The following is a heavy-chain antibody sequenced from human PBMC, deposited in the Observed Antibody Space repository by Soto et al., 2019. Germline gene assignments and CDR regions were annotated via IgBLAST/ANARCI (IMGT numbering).Heavy chain of an antibody. Sequence: ASVKVSCKASGYTFTRYTMNWVRQAPGQRLEWMGWINPDNGNTKSSQKFQDRVIITRGTSASTAYMDLSSLRSEDTAVYYCARGIATGQLDPWGQGTLVTVSS. CDR2: INPDNGNT. D-gene: IGHD2-15*01. CDR3: ARGIATGQLDP. V-gene: IGHV1-3*01. J-gene: IGHJ5*02. CDR1: GYTFTRYT.